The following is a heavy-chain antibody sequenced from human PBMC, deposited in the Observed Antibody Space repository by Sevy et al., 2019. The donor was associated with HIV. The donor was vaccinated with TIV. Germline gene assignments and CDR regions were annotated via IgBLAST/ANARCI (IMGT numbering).Heavy chain of an antibody. CDR1: GGSISSSSYD. V-gene: IGHV4-39*01. J-gene: IGHJ4*02. CDR2: MYSRGNT. Sequence: SETLSLTCTVSGGSISSSSYDWGWIRQPPGKGLEWIGSMYSRGNTYYNPSLKSRVTIFVDTSKNQISLKLTSVTAADTAGYYCARQGGIVDRAFDYWGQGTLVTVSS. D-gene: IGHD2-21*01. CDR3: ARQGGIVDRAFDY.